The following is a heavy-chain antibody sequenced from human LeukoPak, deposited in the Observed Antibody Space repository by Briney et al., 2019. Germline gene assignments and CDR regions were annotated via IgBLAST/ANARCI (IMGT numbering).Heavy chain of an antibody. CDR2: ISAYNGNT. J-gene: IGHJ4*02. V-gene: IGHV1-18*01. Sequence: ASVKVSCKASGYTFTSYGISWVRQAPGQGLEWMGWISAYNGNTNYAQKLQGRVTMTTDTSTSTAYVELRSLRSDDTAVYYCARVWVISRYCSSTSCYRRGFDYWGQGTLVTVSS. CDR3: ARVWVISRYCSSTSCYRRGFDY. D-gene: IGHD2-2*01. CDR1: GYTFTSYG.